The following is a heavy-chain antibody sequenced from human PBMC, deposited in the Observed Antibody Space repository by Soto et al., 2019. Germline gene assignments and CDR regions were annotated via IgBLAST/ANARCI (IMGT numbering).Heavy chain of an antibody. CDR3: ARDPYTYYYDSSGLFFSNYYGMDV. J-gene: IGHJ6*02. CDR1: GFTFSSYS. CDR2: ISSSSSTI. V-gene: IGHV3-48*02. D-gene: IGHD3-22*01. Sequence: GGSLRLSCAASGFTFSSYSMNWVRQAPGKGLEWVSYISSSSSTIYYADTVKGRFTISRDNAKNSLYLQMNSLRDEDTAVYYCARDPYTYYYDSSGLFFSNYYGMDVWGQGTTVTVSS.